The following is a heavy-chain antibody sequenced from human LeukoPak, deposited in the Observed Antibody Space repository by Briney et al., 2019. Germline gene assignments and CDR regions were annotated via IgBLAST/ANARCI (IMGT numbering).Heavy chain of an antibody. D-gene: IGHD3-3*01. J-gene: IGHJ6*02. Sequence: PSETLSLTCAVYGGSFSGYYWSWIRQPPGKGLEWIGEINHSGSTNYNPSLKSRATISVATSKNQFSLKLSSVAAADTAVYYCAGTIFGGVTLVGMYGGDQGTT. CDR3: AGTIFGGVTLVGMYG. CDR1: GGSFSGYY. V-gene: IGHV4-34*01. CDR2: INHSGST.